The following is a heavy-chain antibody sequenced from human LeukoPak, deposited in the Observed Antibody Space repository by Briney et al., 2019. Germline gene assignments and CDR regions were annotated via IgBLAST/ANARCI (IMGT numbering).Heavy chain of an antibody. V-gene: IGHV5-51*01. J-gene: IGHJ6*02. D-gene: IGHD1-26*01. CDR2: IYPGDSDT. CDR3: ARLMAIVGATRTYYYYGMDV. Sequence: GEFLKISCKGSGYSFTSYWIGWVRQMPGKGLEWMGIIYPGDSDTRYSPSFQGQVTISADKSISTAYLQWSSLKASDTAMYYCARLMAIVGATRTYYYYGMDVWGQGTTVTVSS. CDR1: GYSFTSYW.